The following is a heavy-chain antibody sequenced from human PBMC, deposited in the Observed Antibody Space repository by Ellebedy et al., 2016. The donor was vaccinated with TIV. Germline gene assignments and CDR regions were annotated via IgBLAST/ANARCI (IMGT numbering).Heavy chain of an antibody. V-gene: IGHV3-7*03. CDR3: ATDGGWYRFED. CDR2: IKTDGSEK. Sequence: GESLKISCAASVFSFSSYWMAWVRQAPGKGLEWVADIKTDGSEKYYLTSVEGRFTIARDNAKNSLYLQMNSLRAEDTAVYYCATDGGWYRFEDWGQGTLVTVSS. D-gene: IGHD6-19*01. CDR1: VFSFSSYW. J-gene: IGHJ4*02.